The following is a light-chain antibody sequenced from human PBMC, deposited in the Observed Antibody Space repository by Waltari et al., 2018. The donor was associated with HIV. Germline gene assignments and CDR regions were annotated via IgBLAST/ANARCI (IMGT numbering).Light chain of an antibody. CDR3: NSYATGSAWV. V-gene: IGLV2-23*02. CDR1: SSDVGGYNL. J-gene: IGLJ3*02. CDR2: AVT. Sequence: QSAMTKPASVSGSPGQSITISCTGTSSDVGGYNLVSWYQQHPGKAPKLMIYAVTKRPSGVSNRFSGSKSGNTASLTISGLQAEDEADYYCNSYATGSAWVFGGGTKLTVL.